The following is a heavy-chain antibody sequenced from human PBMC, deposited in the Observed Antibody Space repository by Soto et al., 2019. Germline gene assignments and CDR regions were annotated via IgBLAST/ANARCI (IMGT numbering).Heavy chain of an antibody. V-gene: IGHV4-30-4*01. CDR2: IYYSGST. CDR3: ARLSSRMINAFDI. J-gene: IGHJ3*02. CDR1: GGSISSGDYY. D-gene: IGHD3-16*01. Sequence: PSETLSLTCTVSGGSISSGDYYWSWIRQPPGKGLEWIGYIYYSGSTYYNPYLKSRVTISVDTSKNQFSLKLSSVTAADTAVYYCARLSSRMINAFDIWSQGTMVS.